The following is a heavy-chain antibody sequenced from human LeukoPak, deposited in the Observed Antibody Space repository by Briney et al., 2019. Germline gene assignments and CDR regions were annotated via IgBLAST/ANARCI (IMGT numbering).Heavy chain of an antibody. CDR2: INHSGST. CDR3: ARRLRYFDWFLDY. V-gene: IGHV4-34*01. J-gene: IGHJ4*02. Sequence: SETLSLTCAVYGGSFSGYYWSWIRQPPGKGLEWIGEINHSGSTNYNPSLKSRVTISVDTSKNQFSLKLSSVTAADTAVYYCARRLRYFDWFLDYWGQGTLVTVSS. CDR1: GGSFSGYY. D-gene: IGHD3-9*01.